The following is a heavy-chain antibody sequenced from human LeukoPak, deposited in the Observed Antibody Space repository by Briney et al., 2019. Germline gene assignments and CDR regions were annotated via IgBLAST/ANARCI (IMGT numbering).Heavy chain of an antibody. CDR3: VSDMSTADLDH. Sequence: GGSLRLSGAASGFTFNKFYMHWVRQARGKGLVWVSRTNIDGRYTSYADSVKGRFTMSRDNAKNTLYLQMDSLRAEDTAVYYCVSDMSTADLDHWGLGTLVTVFS. V-gene: IGHV3-74*01. CDR2: TNIDGRYT. J-gene: IGHJ4*02. CDR1: GFTFNKFY. D-gene: IGHD5/OR15-5a*01.